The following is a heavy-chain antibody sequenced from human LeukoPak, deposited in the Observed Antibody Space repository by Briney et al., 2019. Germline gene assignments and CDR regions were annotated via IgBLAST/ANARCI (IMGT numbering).Heavy chain of an antibody. CDR3: ARWWFGELKFDY. D-gene: IGHD3-10*01. V-gene: IGHV3-74*01. Sequence: GGSLRLSCAASGFTFSSYYMHWVRQAPGKGLLWVSRINGDGSSTKYADSVKSRFTISRDNAKNTLYLQMNSLRAEDTAVYYCARWWFGELKFDYWGQGTLVTVSS. CDR1: GFTFSSYY. J-gene: IGHJ4*02. CDR2: INGDGSST.